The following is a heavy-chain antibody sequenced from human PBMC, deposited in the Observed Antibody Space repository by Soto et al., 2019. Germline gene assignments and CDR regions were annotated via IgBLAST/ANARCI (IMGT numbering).Heavy chain of an antibody. J-gene: IGHJ6*03. CDR2: IYYSGST. CDR3: ARDRSSSWYRSANYYYYMDV. D-gene: IGHD6-13*01. Sequence: SETLSLTCTVSGGSISSYYWSWIRQPPGKGLEWIGYIYYSGSTNYNPSLKSRVTISVDTSKNQFSLKLSSVTAADTAVYYCARDRSSSWYRSANYYYYMDVWGKGTTVTVSS. CDR1: GGSISSYY. V-gene: IGHV4-59*01.